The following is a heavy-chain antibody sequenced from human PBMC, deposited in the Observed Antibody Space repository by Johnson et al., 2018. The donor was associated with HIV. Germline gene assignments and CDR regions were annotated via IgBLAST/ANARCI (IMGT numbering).Heavy chain of an antibody. CDR2: ISYDGSNK. CDR1: GFTFSSYA. Sequence: QVQLVESGGGVVQPGRSLRLSCAASGFTFSSYAMHWVRQAPGKGLEWVAVISYDGSNKYYADSVKGRFTISRDNSKNTLYLQMNSLRAEATAVYYCAKGSWGACLGDPFDIWGQGTMVTVSS. V-gene: IGHV3-30*14. CDR3: AKGSWGACLGDPFDI. J-gene: IGHJ3*02. D-gene: IGHD3-16*01.